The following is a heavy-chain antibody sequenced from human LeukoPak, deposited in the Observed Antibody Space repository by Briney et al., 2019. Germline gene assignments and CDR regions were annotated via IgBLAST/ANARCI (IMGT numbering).Heavy chain of an antibody. CDR2: IDYGGTT. V-gene: IGHV4-39*07. J-gene: IGHJ4*02. CDR1: GDSSSRNGYY. D-gene: IGHD3-16*01. Sequence: SETLFLTCSVSGDSSSRNGYYWAWIRQPPGKGLEWIATIDYGGTTYYKASLKSRITIAIDTSKTQFSLRLTSVTAADTAVYYCARVGGDNYNFIDYWGQGTLVTVSS. CDR3: ARVGGDNYNFIDY.